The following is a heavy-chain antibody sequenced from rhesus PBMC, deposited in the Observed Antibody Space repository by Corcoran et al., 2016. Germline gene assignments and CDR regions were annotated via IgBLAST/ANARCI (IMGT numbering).Heavy chain of an antibody. V-gene: IGHV4-147*01. CDR3: ARGSGASGLDS. CDR2: SYGGSGTI. D-gene: IGHD6-25*01. Sequence: QVQLQESGPGLVKPSETLSLTCAVSGGSINSNYWGWIRQPPGKGLEWLGCSYGGSGTITSHPFLTSRVRISIDTSNNQVSLKLSSVTAADTAVYYCARGSGASGLDSWGQGVVVTVSS. J-gene: IGHJ6*01. CDR1: GGSINSNY.